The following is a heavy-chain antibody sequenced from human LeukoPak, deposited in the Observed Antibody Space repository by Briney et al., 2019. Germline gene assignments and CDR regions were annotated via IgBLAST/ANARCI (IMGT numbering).Heavy chain of an antibody. D-gene: IGHD3-22*01. V-gene: IGHV3-9*03. Sequence: SLRLSCAASGSTFSSYAMSWVRQAPGKGLEWVSGISWNSGSIGYADSVKGRFTISRDNAKNSLYLQMNSLRAEDMALYYCAKVRVRWSYDSSGYDDAFDIWGQGTMVTVSS. CDR3: AKVRVRWSYDSSGYDDAFDI. J-gene: IGHJ3*02. CDR2: ISWNSGSI. CDR1: GSTFSSYA.